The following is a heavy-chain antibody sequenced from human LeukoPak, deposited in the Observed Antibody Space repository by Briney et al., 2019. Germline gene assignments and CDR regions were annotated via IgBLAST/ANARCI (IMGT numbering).Heavy chain of an antibody. V-gene: IGHV4-59*01. J-gene: IGHJ4*02. D-gene: IGHD4-17*01. CDR1: GGSISSYY. Sequence: SETLSLTCTVSGGSISSYYCTWLRQPPGKGLEWIGYIYNSGSTNYNPSLKSRVTISVDTSKNQFSLKLSSVTAADTAVYYCARSYGDYSADYWGQGTLSPSPQ. CDR2: IYNSGST. CDR3: ARSYGDYSADY.